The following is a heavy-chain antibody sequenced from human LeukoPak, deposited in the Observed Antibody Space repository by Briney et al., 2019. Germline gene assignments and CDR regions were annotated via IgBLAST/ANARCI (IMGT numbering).Heavy chain of an antibody. Sequence: ASVKVSCKASGYTFTSYGISWVRQAPGQGLEWMGWISAYNGNTNYAQKLQGRVTMTTDTSTSTAYMELRSLRSDDTAVYYCARKGAATSGLDYYYMDVWGKGTTVSVSS. CDR2: ISAYNGNT. V-gene: IGHV1-18*01. D-gene: IGHD1-26*01. J-gene: IGHJ6*03. CDR1: GYTFTSYG. CDR3: ARKGAATSGLDYYYMDV.